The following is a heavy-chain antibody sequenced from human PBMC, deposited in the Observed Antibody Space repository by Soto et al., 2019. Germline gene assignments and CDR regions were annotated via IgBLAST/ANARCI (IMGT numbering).Heavy chain of an antibody. CDR2: INSDGSST. J-gene: IGHJ4*02. CDR1: GFTFSSYW. Sequence: EVQLVESGGGLVQPGGSLRLSCAASGFTFSSYWMHWVRHAPGKGLVWVSRINSDGSSTSYADSVKGRFTISRDNAKNTMYLQMNSLSAEDTAVYYCVRTSLVVAAATREDYWGQGTLVTVSS. V-gene: IGHV3-74*01. D-gene: IGHD2-15*01. CDR3: VRTSLVVAAATREDY.